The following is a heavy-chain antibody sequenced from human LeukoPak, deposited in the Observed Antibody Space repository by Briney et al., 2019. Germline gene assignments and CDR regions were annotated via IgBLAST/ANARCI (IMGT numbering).Heavy chain of an antibody. V-gene: IGHV1-69*13. CDR3: ARGGGGT. CDR2: IIPIFGTA. Sequence: ASVKVSCKVSGYTLTELSMHWVRQAPGQGLEWMGGIIPIFGTANYAQKFQGRVTITADESTSTAYMELSSLRSEDTAVYYCARGGGGTWGQGTLVTVSS. CDR1: GYTLTELS. J-gene: IGHJ4*02. D-gene: IGHD1-1*01.